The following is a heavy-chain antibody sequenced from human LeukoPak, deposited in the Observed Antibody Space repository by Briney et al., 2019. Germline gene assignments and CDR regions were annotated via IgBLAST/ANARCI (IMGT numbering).Heavy chain of an antibody. CDR3: ARHIGYSAWNPDY. CDR2: IYPYDSDT. J-gene: IGHJ4*02. V-gene: IGHV5-51*01. D-gene: IGHD5-12*01. Sequence: GESLKISFKASGYSFTSYWIGWVRQMPGKGLEWMGIIYPYDSDTRYCPSFQGQVTISADKSISTAYLQWSNLKASDTAMYYCARHIGYSAWNPDYWGQGTLVTVSS. CDR1: GYSFTSYW.